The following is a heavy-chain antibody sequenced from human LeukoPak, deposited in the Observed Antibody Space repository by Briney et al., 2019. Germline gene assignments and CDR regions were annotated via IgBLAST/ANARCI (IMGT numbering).Heavy chain of an antibody. D-gene: IGHD1-26*01. J-gene: IGHJ4*02. CDR3: AREEREDFDY. Sequence: GGSLRLSCAASGFTFSSYSMNWVRQAPGMGLEWVSSIGSSSSSIYYADSVKGRFTISRDNAKKSLYLQMNSLRAEDTAVYYCAREEREDFDYWGQGTLVTVSS. CDR1: GFTFSSYS. CDR2: IGSSSSSI. V-gene: IGHV3-21*01.